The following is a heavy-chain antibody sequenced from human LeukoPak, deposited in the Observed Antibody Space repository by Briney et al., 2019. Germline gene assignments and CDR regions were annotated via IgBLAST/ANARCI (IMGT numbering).Heavy chain of an antibody. CDR1: GYTFTTYY. CDR3: ARVSSGSYGY. V-gene: IGHV1-46*01. Sequence: ASVKVSCKASGYTFTTYYMHWVRQAPGKELEWMGIINPSGGSTIYAQKFQGRVTMTRDTSTSTVYMELSSLRSEDTAVYYCARVSSGSYGYWGQGTLVTVSS. J-gene: IGHJ4*02. CDR2: INPSGGST. D-gene: IGHD1-26*01.